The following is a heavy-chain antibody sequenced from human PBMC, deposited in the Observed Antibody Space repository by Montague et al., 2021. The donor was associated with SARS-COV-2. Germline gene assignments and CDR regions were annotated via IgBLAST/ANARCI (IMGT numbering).Heavy chain of an antibody. CDR3: ARGGADFGDYGWFDP. CDR2: VFPGGXT. Sequence: TLSLTCSVSGGSISNGSYPWSWIRQPPGKGLEWIGYVFPGGXTXYXXXXQXRVTISIDNSKNQLSLRLTSITAADTAVYFCARGGADFGDYGWFDPWGQGILVTVS. J-gene: IGHJ5*02. D-gene: IGHD4-17*01. V-gene: IGHV4-30-2*01. CDR1: GGSISNGSYP.